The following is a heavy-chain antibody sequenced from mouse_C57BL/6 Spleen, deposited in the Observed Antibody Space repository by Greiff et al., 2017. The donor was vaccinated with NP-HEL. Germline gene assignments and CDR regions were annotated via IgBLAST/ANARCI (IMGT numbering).Heavy chain of an antibody. D-gene: IGHD2-1*01. Sequence: VMLVESGPGLVQPSQSLSITCTVSGFSLTSYGVHWVRQSPGKGLEWLGVIWRGGSTDYNAAFMSRLSITKDNSKSQVFFKMNSLQADDTAIYYCAKNGNSERDWYFDVWGTGTTVTVSS. V-gene: IGHV2-5*01. CDR3: AKNGNSERDWYFDV. J-gene: IGHJ1*03. CDR2: IWRGGST. CDR1: GFSLTSYG.